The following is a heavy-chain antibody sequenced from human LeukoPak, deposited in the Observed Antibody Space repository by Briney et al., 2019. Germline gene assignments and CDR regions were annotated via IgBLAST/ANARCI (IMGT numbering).Heavy chain of an antibody. V-gene: IGHV4-4*07. J-gene: IGHJ4*02. CDR2: FFTSGTSGTT. Sequence: SETLCLTCTVSGGSVSTYYWSWIRQPAGKGLEFIGRFFTSGTSGTTNYNPSLKSRVTMSLDTSKNQFSLKLSSVTAADTAVYYCARLSRYCSGGSCYSDYWGQGTLVTVSS. CDR1: GGSVSTYY. D-gene: IGHD2-15*01. CDR3: ARLSRYCSGGSCYSDY.